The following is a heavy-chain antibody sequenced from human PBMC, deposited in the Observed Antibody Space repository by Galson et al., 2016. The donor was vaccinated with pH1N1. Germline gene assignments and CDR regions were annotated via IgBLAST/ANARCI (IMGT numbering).Heavy chain of an antibody. J-gene: IGHJ4*02. Sequence: SLRLSCAASGFTFSNYIMSWVRQAPGKGLEWVSTINSGGSATYYSASVQGRFTISRDDSKNTLYLQMNSLRAEDTAIYYCAKSLWSGGRGYLDYGGQGTLVTVSS. CDR1: GFTFSNYI. D-gene: IGHD2-15*01. CDR3: AKSLWSGGRGYLDY. V-gene: IGHV3-23*01. CDR2: INSGGSAT.